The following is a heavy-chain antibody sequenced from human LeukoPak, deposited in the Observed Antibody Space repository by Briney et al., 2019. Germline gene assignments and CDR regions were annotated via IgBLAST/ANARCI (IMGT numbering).Heavy chain of an antibody. CDR1: GFTFSSYG. CDR3: AKALFTHYYDSSGYYPGDY. J-gene: IGHJ4*02. Sequence: PGGSLRLSCAASGFTFSSYGMHWVRQAPGKGLEWVAVISYDGSNKYYADSVKGRFTISRDNSKNTLYLQMNSLRAEDTAVYYCAKALFTHYYDSSGYYPGDYWGQGTLVTVSS. D-gene: IGHD3-22*01. CDR2: ISYDGSNK. V-gene: IGHV3-30*18.